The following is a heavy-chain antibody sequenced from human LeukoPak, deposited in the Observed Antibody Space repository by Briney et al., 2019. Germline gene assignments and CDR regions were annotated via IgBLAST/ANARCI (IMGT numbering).Heavy chain of an antibody. Sequence: PGGSLRLSCAASGFTFSTYAMSWVRQAPGQGLEWVSVITGSGGSTYYADSVKGRFTISRDNSKNTLYLQMNSLRAEDTAVYYCAKALVGATAHAFDIWGQGTMVTVSS. D-gene: IGHD1-26*01. CDR2: ITGSGGST. CDR3: AKALVGATAHAFDI. V-gene: IGHV3-23*01. J-gene: IGHJ3*02. CDR1: GFTFSTYA.